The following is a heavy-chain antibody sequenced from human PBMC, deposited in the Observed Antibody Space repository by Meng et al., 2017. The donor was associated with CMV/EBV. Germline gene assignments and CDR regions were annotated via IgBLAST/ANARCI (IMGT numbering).Heavy chain of an antibody. CDR1: GFTFSSYW. CDR2: INSDGSST. CDR3: ARVGLVPAVKDAFDI. V-gene: IGHV3-74*01. Sequence: GGSLRLSCAASGFTFSSYWMHWVRQAPGKRLVWVSRINSDGSSTSYADSVKGRFTISRDNAKNSLYLQMNSLRAEDTAVYYCARVGLVPAVKDAFDIWGQGTMVTVSS. J-gene: IGHJ3*02. D-gene: IGHD2-2*01.